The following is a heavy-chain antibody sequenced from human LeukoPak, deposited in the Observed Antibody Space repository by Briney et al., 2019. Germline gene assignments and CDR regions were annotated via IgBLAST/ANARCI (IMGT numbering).Heavy chain of an antibody. CDR3: ARVPNYSWFGDW. CDR1: GFTFSSYS. J-gene: IGHJ4*02. CDR2: ISSSSYI. V-gene: IGHV3-21*01. D-gene: IGHD3-10*01. Sequence: KTGGSLRLSCAASGFTFSSYSMNWVRQAPGKGLEWVSSISSSSYIYYADSVKGRFTTSRDNAKNSLYLQMNSLRAEDTAVYYCARVPNYSWFGDWWGQGTLVTVSS.